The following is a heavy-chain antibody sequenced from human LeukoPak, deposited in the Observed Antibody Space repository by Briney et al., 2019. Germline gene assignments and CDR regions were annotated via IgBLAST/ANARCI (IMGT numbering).Heavy chain of an antibody. CDR3: AILPATDTYYYDRSGYYRPGVH. J-gene: IGHJ4*02. CDR2: IYTSGST. CDR1: GGSISSYY. V-gene: IGHV4-4*09. Sequence: SETLSLTCTVSGGSISSYYWSWIRQPPGKGLEWIGYIYTSGSTNYNPSLKSRVTISVDTSKNQFSLKLSSVTAADTAVYYCAILPATDTYYYDRSGYYRPGVHWGQGTLVTVSS. D-gene: IGHD3-22*01.